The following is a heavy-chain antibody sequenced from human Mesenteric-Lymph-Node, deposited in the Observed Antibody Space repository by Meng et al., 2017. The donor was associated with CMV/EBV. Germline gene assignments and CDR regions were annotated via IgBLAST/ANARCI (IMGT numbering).Heavy chain of an antibody. Sequence: GSLRLSCTVSGGSISSYYWSWIRQPPGKGLEWIGYIYYSGSTNYNPSLKSRVTISVDTSKNQFSLKLSSVTAADTAVYYCARDNADAFDIWGQGTMVTVSS. CDR3: ARDNADAFDI. D-gene: IGHD2-2*01. CDR2: IYYSGST. V-gene: IGHV4-59*01. J-gene: IGHJ3*02. CDR1: GGSISSYY.